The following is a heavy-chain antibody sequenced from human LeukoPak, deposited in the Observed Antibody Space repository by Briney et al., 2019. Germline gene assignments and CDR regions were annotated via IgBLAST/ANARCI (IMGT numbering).Heavy chain of an antibody. D-gene: IGHD2-21*02. J-gene: IGHJ4*02. Sequence: GGSLRLSCAASGFTFSSYEMNWVRQAPGKGLEWVSYISSSGSTIYYADSVKGRFTISRDNAKNSLYLQMNSLRAEDTAVYYCASAYGDPVVTAQYYFDYWGQGTLVTVPS. CDR2: ISSSGSTI. CDR1: GFTFSSYE. CDR3: ASAYGDPVVTAQYYFDY. V-gene: IGHV3-48*03.